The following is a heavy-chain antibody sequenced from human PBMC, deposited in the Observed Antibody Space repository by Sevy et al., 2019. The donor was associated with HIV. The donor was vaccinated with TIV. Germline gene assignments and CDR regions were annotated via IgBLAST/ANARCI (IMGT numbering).Heavy chain of an antibody. CDR2: IFPGDSET. V-gene: IGHV5-51*01. CDR1: GYSFTSHW. D-gene: IGHD3-22*01. J-gene: IGHJ4*02. Sequence: GESLKISCKGHGYSFTSHWIGWVRQMPGKGLDWMGIIFPGDSETRYSPSFQGEVTISADKSISTAFLQWSSLKASDTVIYYCARSRSGYFDSSGYYINWGQGTLVTVSS. CDR3: ARSRSGYFDSSGYYIN.